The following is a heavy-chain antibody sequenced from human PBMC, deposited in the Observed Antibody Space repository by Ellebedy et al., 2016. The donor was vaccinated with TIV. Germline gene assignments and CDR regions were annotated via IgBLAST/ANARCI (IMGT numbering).Heavy chain of an antibody. V-gene: IGHV1-18*01. D-gene: IGHD4-11*01. CDR2: ISAYNGNT. CDR3: ARARSDYTHAGVMDV. Sequence: ASVKVSCXASGYTFTSYGISWVRQAPGQGLEWMGWISAYNGNTNYAQKLQGRVTMTTDTSTSTAYMELRSLRSEDTAVYYCARARSDYTHAGVMDVWGKGTTVTVSS. J-gene: IGHJ6*03. CDR1: GYTFTSYG.